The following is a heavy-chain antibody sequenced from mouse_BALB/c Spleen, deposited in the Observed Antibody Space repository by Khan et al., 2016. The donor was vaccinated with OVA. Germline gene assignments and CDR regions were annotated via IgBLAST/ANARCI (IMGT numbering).Heavy chain of an antibody. D-gene: IGHD2-4*01. V-gene: IGHV2-2*02. J-gene: IGHJ3*01. CDR3: ARNYDYDEGLAY. CDR1: GFSLTTYG. Sequence: VQLQQSGPGLVQPSQSLSITCTVSGFSLTTYGVHWVRQSPGKGLEWLGVIWSGGSTDYNAAFISSLSISKDSSKSQVFFQMNSLQVNDTAIYYCARNYDYDEGLAYWGQGTLVTVSA. CDR2: IWSGGST.